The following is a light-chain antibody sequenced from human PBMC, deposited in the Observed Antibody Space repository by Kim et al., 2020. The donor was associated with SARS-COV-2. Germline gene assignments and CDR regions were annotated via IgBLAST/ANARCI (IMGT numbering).Light chain of an antibody. CDR3: QVWDSTSDHRVV. V-gene: IGLV3-21*04. J-gene: IGLJ2*01. CDR2: YDS. Sequence: PGQTARVSCGGKSIGSKSVHWYQQKAGQAPVLVIYYDSDRPSGIPERFSGSNSGNTATLTISRVEAGDEADYYCQVWDSTSDHRVVFGGGTQLTVL. CDR1: SIGSKS.